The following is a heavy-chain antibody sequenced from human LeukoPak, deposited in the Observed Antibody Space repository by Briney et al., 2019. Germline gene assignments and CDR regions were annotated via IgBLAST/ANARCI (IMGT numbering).Heavy chain of an antibody. CDR3: ARDQVYYYDSSLYGMDV. CDR2: INPSGGST. CDR1: GYTFTSYY. D-gene: IGHD3-22*01. V-gene: IGHV1-46*01. J-gene: IGHJ6*02. Sequence: ASVKVSCKASGYTFTSYYMHWVRQAPGQGLEWMGIINPSGGSTSYAQKFQGRVTMTRDTSTSTVYMELSSLRSEDTAVYYCARDQVYYYDSSLYGMDVWGQGTTVTVSS.